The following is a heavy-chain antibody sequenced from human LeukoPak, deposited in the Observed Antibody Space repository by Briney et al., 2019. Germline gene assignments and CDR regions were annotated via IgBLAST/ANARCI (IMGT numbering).Heavy chain of an antibody. D-gene: IGHD3-10*01. CDR1: GGSFSGYD. CDR3: ARAGGYYVSGSYLGF. V-gene: IGHV4-34*01. J-gene: IGHJ4*02. CDR2: INHSGST. Sequence: PSETLSLTCAVYGGSFSGYDWSWIRQPPGKGLEWIGEINHSGSTNYNPSLKSRVTISVDTSKNQFSLKLSSVTAADTAVYYCARAGGYYVSGSYLGFWGQGTLVTVSS.